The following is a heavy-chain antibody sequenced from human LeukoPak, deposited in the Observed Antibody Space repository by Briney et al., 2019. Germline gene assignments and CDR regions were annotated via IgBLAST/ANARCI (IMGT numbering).Heavy chain of an antibody. V-gene: IGHV3-30*18. Sequence: PGGSLRLSCAASGFTFSSYGMHWVRQAPGKGLEWVAVISYDGSNKYYADSVKGRFTISRDNSKNTLYLQMNSLRAEDTAIYYCAKNPLVSGTIYFDSWGQGTLLTVSS. J-gene: IGHJ4*02. CDR1: GFTFSSYG. CDR2: ISYDGSNK. CDR3: AKNPLVSGTIYFDS. D-gene: IGHD6-19*01.